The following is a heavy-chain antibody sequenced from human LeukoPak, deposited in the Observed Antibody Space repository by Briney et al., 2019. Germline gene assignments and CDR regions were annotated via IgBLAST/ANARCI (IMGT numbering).Heavy chain of an antibody. D-gene: IGHD3-3*01. Sequence: PGGSLRLSCAPSGFTFSSYAMHWVRQAPGKGLEWVAVISYDGSNKYYADSVKGRFTISRDNSKNTLYLQMNSLRAEDTAVYYCARDWASYDFWSGYSTYQGGYWGQGTLVTVSS. CDR3: ARDWASYDFWSGYSTYQGGY. J-gene: IGHJ4*02. CDR2: ISYDGSNK. V-gene: IGHV3-30-3*01. CDR1: GFTFSSYA.